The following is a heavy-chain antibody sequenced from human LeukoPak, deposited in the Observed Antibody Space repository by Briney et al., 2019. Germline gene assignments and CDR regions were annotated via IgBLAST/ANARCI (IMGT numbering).Heavy chain of an antibody. V-gene: IGHV3-23*01. CDR2: ISGSGGST. J-gene: IGHJ5*02. Sequence: GGSLRLSCAASGFTFSSYAMSWVRQAPGKGLEWVSAISGSGGSTYYADSVKGRFTISRDNSKNTLYLQMNSLRAEDTAVYYCAKDPTSYSSSWHGWFDPWGQGTLVTVSS. D-gene: IGHD6-13*01. CDR3: AKDPTSYSSSWHGWFDP. CDR1: GFTFSSYA.